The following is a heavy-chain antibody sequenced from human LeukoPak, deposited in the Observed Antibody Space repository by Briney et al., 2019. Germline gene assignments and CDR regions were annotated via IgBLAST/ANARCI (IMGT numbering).Heavy chain of an antibody. V-gene: IGHV3-7*04. J-gene: IGHJ4*02. CDR3: TRVGYIDEGIDY. CDR1: GFPFGSYW. CDR2: IKQDGSKK. D-gene: IGHD5-24*01. Sequence: GGSLRLSCVASGFPFGSYWMTWVRQAPGKGLEWVANIKQDGSKKSYVDSVKGRFTISRDNAKNSLYLQMNSLRAEDTAIYYCTRVGYIDEGIDYWGQGTLVTVSS.